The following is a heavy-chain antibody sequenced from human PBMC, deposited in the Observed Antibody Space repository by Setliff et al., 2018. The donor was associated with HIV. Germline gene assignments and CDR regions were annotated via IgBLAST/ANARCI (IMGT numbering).Heavy chain of an antibody. CDR2: IRYDGSNK. V-gene: IGHV3-30*02. Sequence: GGSLRLSCAASGFTFSSYGMHWVRQAPGKGLEWVAFIRYDGSNKYYADSVKGRFTISRDNSKNTLYLQMNSLRAEDTAVYYCARESIVMVRGVPRPDFDGLDVWGQGTTVTVSS. D-gene: IGHD3-10*01. CDR3: ARESIVMVRGVPRPDFDGLDV. CDR1: GFTFSSYG. J-gene: IGHJ6*02.